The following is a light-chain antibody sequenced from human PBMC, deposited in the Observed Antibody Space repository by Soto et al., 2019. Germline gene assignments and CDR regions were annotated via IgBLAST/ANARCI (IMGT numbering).Light chain of an antibody. CDR1: SSDVGGYNY. CDR2: EVS. CDR3: SSYAGSNNLGV. J-gene: IGLJ1*01. Sequence: XSVLTQPPSASGSPGQSVTISCTGTSSDVGGYNYVSWYQQHPGKAPKLMIYEVSKRPSGVPDRFSGSKSGNTASLTVSGLQAEDEADYYCSSYAGSNNLGVFGTGTKVTVL. V-gene: IGLV2-8*01.